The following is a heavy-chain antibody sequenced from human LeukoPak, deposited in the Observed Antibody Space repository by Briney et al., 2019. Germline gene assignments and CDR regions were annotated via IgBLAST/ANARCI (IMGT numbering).Heavy chain of an antibody. CDR1: GGTFSSYA. Sequence: ASVKVSCKASGGTFSSYAISWVRQAPGQGLEWMGGIIPIFGTANYAQKFQGRVTITADESTSTAYMELSSLRSEDTAVYYCARGHDEPTIFGVVPSPHDAFDIWGQGTMVTVSS. J-gene: IGHJ3*02. CDR3: ARGHDEPTIFGVVPSPHDAFDI. V-gene: IGHV1-69*13. CDR2: IIPIFGTA. D-gene: IGHD3-3*01.